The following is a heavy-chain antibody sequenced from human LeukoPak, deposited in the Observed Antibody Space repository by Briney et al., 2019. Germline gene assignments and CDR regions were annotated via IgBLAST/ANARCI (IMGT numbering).Heavy chain of an antibody. V-gene: IGHV3-48*03. CDR3: ARDRSGTYYKYYFDY. CDR1: GFTFRNYE. D-gene: IGHD1-26*01. J-gene: IGHJ4*02. Sequence: QPGGSLRLSCEASGFTFRNYEMNWVRQAPGKGLEWVSYISSSGTTIYYADSVKGRFTISRDNAKNSLYLQMNSLRAEDTAVYYCARDRSGTYYKYYFDYWGQGTLVTVSS. CDR2: ISSSGTTI.